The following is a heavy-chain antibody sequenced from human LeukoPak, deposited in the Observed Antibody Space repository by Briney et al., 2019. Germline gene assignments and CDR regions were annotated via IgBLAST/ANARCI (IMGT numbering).Heavy chain of an antibody. J-gene: IGHJ5*02. Sequence: SETLSLTCAVYGGSFSGYYWSWIRQPAGKGLERIGRIYTSGSTNYNPSLKSRVTMSVDTSKNQFSLKLSSVTAADTAVYYCARELFGGVKVLNWFDPWGQGTLVTVSS. CDR1: GGSFSGYY. V-gene: IGHV4-4*07. D-gene: IGHD3-16*01. CDR3: ARELFGGVKVLNWFDP. CDR2: IYTSGST.